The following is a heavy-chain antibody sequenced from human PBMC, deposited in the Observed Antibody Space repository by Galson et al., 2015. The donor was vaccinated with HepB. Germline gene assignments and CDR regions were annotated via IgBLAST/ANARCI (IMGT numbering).Heavy chain of an antibody. Sequence: SVKVSCKASGGTFSGYVIIWVRQAHGQGLEWMGSIFPVFTTTNYAQKFQGRVTITADKSTNTAYMDLDSLRSEDTAVYYCARGCSSTICESDPDAFDIWGQGTMVTVSS. CDR1: GGTFSGYV. V-gene: IGHV1-69*06. CDR3: ARGCSSTICESDPDAFDI. CDR2: IFPVFTTT. J-gene: IGHJ3*02. D-gene: IGHD2-2*01.